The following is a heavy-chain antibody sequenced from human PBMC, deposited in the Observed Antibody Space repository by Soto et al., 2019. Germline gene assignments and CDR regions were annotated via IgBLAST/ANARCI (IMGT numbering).Heavy chain of an antibody. Sequence: QVQLQQWGAGLLKPSETLSLTCAVYGGSFSGYYWSWIRQPPGKGLEWIGEINHSGSTNSTPSIKSRVTISVDTSKNQCSLKLSSVTAADTAVYYCARGHPPRPYYYYYGMDVWGQGTTVTVSS. CDR3: ARGHPPRPYYYYYGMDV. CDR2: INHSGST. CDR1: GGSFSGYY. V-gene: IGHV4-34*01. J-gene: IGHJ6*02.